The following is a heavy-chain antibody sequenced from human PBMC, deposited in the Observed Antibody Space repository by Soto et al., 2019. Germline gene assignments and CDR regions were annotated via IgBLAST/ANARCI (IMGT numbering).Heavy chain of an antibody. CDR1: GFTFSDHY. J-gene: IGHJ6*02. D-gene: IGHD3-10*01. V-gene: IGHV3-72*01. Sequence: PGGSLRLSCAASGFTFSDHYMDWVRQAPGKGLEWVGRTRNKANSYTTEYAASVKGRFTISRDDSKNSLYLQMNSLKTEDTAVYYCARASRSYYYGSRMDVWGQGTTVTVSS. CDR3: ARASRSYYYGSRMDV. CDR2: TRNKANSYTT.